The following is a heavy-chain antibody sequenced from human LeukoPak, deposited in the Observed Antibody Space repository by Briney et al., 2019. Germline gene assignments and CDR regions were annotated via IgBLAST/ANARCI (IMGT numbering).Heavy chain of an antibody. J-gene: IGHJ4*02. CDR1: GGTFSSYA. Sequence: SVKVSCTASGGTFSSYAISWVRQAPGQGLEWMGGIIPIFGTANYAQKFQGRVTITADESTSTAYMELSSLRSEDTAVYYCARAVGIAVNYFDYWGQGTLVTVSS. D-gene: IGHD6-19*01. V-gene: IGHV1-69*13. CDR2: IIPIFGTA. CDR3: ARAVGIAVNYFDY.